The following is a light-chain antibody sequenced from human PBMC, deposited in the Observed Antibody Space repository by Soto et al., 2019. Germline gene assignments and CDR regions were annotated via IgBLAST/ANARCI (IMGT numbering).Light chain of an antibody. J-gene: IGKJ2*01. V-gene: IGKV3-15*01. CDR2: GAT. CDR3: QQYNNWPST. CDR1: ESISVN. Sequence: EIVMTQSPGTLSVSPGEGATLSCRASESISVNLAWYQQKPGQAPKLLIFGATSRATGVPARFRGSGSVTDFSLTISSPQSEDFAVYYCQQYNNWPSTFGQGTKLEIK.